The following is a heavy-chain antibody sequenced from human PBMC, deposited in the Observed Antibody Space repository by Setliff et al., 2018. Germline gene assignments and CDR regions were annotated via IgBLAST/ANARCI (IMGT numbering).Heavy chain of an antibody. D-gene: IGHD3-22*01. Sequence: ASVKVSCKASGYTFNSYGINWLRQAPGQGLEWLGWISPYNGNTKYAQTVQDRITMATDASTRTSYMELSSLRSDDTAVYFCARSSDSGYYHQRDAFDIWGQGTRVPVSS. CDR1: GYTFNSYG. CDR3: ARSSDSGYYHQRDAFDI. J-gene: IGHJ3*02. V-gene: IGHV1-18*04. CDR2: ISPYNGNT.